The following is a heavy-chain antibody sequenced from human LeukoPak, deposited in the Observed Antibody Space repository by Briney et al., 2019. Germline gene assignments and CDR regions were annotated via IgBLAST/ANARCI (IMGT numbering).Heavy chain of an antibody. D-gene: IGHD3-10*01. CDR1: GYTFTSYG. J-gene: IGHJ5*02. CDR2: ISAYNGNT. Sequence: ASVKVSCXASGYTFTSYGISWVRQAPGQGLEWMGWISAYNGNTNYAQKLQGRVTMTTDTSTSTAYMELRSLRSDDTAVYYCARITMVRGVMMANNWFDPWGQGTLVTVSS. V-gene: IGHV1-18*01. CDR3: ARITMVRGVMMANNWFDP.